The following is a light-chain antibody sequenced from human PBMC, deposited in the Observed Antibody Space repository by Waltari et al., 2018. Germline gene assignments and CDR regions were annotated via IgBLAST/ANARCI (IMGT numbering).Light chain of an antibody. V-gene: IGLV1-40*01. CDR1: GSNIGAGYD. CDR3: QSYDTSLSVV. CDR2: GST. Sequence: QSVLTQPPSVSGAPGQRVTISCTGSGSNIGAGYDVPGYQQRPRAAPKLLIYGSTSRPLGVPARFFGSTSGTSASLAITGLQAEDEADYYCQSYDTSLSVVFGGGTKLTVL. J-gene: IGLJ3*02.